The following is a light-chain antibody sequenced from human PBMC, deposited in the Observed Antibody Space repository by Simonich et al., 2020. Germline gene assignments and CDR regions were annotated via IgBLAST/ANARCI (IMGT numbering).Light chain of an antibody. V-gene: IGLV1-51*01. CDR1: SSNIGSNY. CDR3: GTWDSSLSAGV. Sequence: QSVLTQPPSASGTPGQRVTISCSGSSSNIGSNYVSCYQQLPGTAPKLLIYDNNKRPSGIPDRFSGSKSGTSATLGITGLQTGDEADYYCGTWDSSLSAGVFGGGTKLTVL. CDR2: DNN. J-gene: IGLJ2*01.